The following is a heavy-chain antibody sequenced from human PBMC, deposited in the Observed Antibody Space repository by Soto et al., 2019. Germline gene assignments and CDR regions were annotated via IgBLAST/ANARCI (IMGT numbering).Heavy chain of an antibody. Sequence: GGSLRLSCAASGFTFSSYAMSWVRQAPGKGLEWVSRINSDGSTTNYADSVKGRFTISRDNAKNTLYLQMNSLRADDTAVYYCARDSSPYYDFWSGFYTYFDCWGQGALVTVSS. CDR1: GFTFSSYA. CDR3: ARDSSPYYDFWSGFYTYFDC. CDR2: INSDGSTT. J-gene: IGHJ4*02. V-gene: IGHV3-74*01. D-gene: IGHD3-3*01.